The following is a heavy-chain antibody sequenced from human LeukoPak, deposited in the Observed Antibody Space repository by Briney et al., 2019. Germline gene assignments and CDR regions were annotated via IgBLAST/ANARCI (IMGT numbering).Heavy chain of an antibody. D-gene: IGHD3-3*01. CDR2: IYYSGST. CDR1: GGSISSSSYY. CDR3: ASYYDFWSGFWFDP. J-gene: IGHJ5*02. Sequence: PSETLSLTCTVSGGSISSSSYYWGWIRQPPGKGLEWIGSIYYSGSTYYNQSLKSRVTISVDTSKNQFSLKLSSVTAADTAVYYCASYYDFWSGFWFDPWGQGTLVTVSS. V-gene: IGHV4-39*01.